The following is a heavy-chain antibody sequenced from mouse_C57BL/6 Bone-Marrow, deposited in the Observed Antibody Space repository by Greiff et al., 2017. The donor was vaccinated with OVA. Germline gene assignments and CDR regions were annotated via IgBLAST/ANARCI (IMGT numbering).Heavy chain of an antibody. CDR1: GYTFTDYN. CDR3: ARGAYDYRFAY. D-gene: IGHD2-4*01. CDR2: INPNNGGT. Sequence: VQLKQSGPELVKPGASVKIPCKASGYTFTDYNMDWVKQSHGKSLEWIGDINPNNGGTIYNQKFKGKATLTVDKSSSTAYMELRSLTSEDTAVYYCARGAYDYRFAYWGQGTLVTVSA. J-gene: IGHJ3*01. V-gene: IGHV1-18*01.